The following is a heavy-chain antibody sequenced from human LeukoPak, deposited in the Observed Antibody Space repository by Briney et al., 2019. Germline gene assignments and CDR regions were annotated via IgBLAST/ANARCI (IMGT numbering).Heavy chain of an antibody. J-gene: IGHJ5*02. V-gene: IGHV4-38-2*02. CDR3: ARVTHTELSTWFDP. Sequence: SETLSLTCTVSGYSISSGYFWGWIRQPPGKGLEWIGTIYHSGSTNYNPSLKSRVTISVDTSKNQFSLKLSSVTAADTAVYYCARVTHTELSTWFDPWGQGTLVTVSS. CDR2: IYHSGST. CDR1: GYSISSGYF. D-gene: IGHD5-18*01.